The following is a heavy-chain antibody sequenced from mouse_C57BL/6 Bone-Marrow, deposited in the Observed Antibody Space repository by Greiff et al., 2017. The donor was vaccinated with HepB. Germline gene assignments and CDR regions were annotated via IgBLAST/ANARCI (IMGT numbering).Heavy chain of an antibody. V-gene: IGHV5-6*02. J-gene: IGHJ1*03. CDR2: ISSGGSYT. CDR3: ERHYYYGSSPQYFDV. CDR1: GFTFSSYG. D-gene: IGHD1-1*01. Sequence: DVKLVESGGDLVKPGGSLKLSCAASGFTFSSYGMSWVRQTPDKRLEWVATISSGGSYTYYPDSVKGRFTISRDNAKNTLYLQMSSLKSEDTAMYYCERHYYYGSSPQYFDVWGTGTTVTVSS.